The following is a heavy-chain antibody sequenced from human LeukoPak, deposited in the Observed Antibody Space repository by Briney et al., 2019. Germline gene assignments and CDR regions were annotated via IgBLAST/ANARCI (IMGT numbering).Heavy chain of an antibody. CDR2: INPSGGST. CDR3: ARGPIGYYDFWSGYPDY. Sequence: ASVTVSCKASGYTFTSYYMHWVRQAPGQGLEWMGIINPSGGSTSYAQKFQGRVTMTRDTSTSTVYMELSSLRSEDTAVYYCARGPIGYYDFWSGYPDYWGQGTLVTVSS. CDR1: GYTFTSYY. D-gene: IGHD3-3*01. J-gene: IGHJ4*02. V-gene: IGHV1-46*01.